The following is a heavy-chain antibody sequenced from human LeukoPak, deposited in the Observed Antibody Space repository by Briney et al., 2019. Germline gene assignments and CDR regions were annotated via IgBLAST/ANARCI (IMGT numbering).Heavy chain of an antibody. D-gene: IGHD2-2*01. Sequence: PTGGSLRLSCAVSGLTVSNNYMSWVRQAPGKGLEWVSVIYSGGTTYYADSVKGRFTISRDNSKNTLYLHMNSLRAEDTAVYYCARDRAPPTSWYFDYWGQGTLVTVSS. V-gene: IGHV3-66*01. CDR1: GLTVSNNY. J-gene: IGHJ4*02. CDR3: ARDRAPPTSWYFDY. CDR2: IYSGGTT.